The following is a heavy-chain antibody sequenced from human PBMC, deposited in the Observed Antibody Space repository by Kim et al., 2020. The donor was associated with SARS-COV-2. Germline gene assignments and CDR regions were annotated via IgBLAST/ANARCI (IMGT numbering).Heavy chain of an antibody. V-gene: IGHV4-34*01. CDR1: GGSFSGYY. J-gene: IGHJ3*02. CDR3: ARAFVIAAAGTRHDAFDI. Sequence: SETLSLTCAVYGGSFSGYYWSWIRQPPGKGLEWIGEINHSGSTNYNPSLKSRVTISVDTSKNQFSLKLSSVTAADTAVYYCARAFVIAAAGTRHDAFDIWGQGTMVTVSS. D-gene: IGHD6-13*01. CDR2: INHSGST.